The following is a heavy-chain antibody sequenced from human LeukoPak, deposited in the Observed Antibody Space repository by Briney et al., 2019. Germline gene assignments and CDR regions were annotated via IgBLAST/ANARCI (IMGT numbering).Heavy chain of an antibody. CDR3: AKQKSGSGSYFDH. CDR2: IYYSGST. Sequence: SETLSLTCTVSGASISSSSNYWGWIRQPPGKGLEWIGSIYYSGSTYYNPSLKSRVTISVDTSKNHFSLKLNSATAADTAVYYCAKQKSGSGSYFDHWGQGTLVTVSS. CDR1: GASISSSSNY. V-gene: IGHV4-39*01. D-gene: IGHD3-10*01. J-gene: IGHJ4*02.